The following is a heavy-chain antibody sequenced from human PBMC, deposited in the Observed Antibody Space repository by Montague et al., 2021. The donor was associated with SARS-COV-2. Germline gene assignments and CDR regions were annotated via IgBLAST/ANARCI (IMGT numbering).Heavy chain of an antibody. D-gene: IGHD1-26*01. CDR1: GFTVSSNY. Sequence: SLRLSCAASGFTVSSNYMTWVRQAPGKGLEWVGRIKSKTDGGTTDYAAPVKGRFTISRDDSKNTLYLQMNSLKTEDTAVYYCTTVSSGSRDFDYWGQGTLVTVSS. CDR2: IKSKTDGGTT. CDR3: TTVSSGSRDFDY. V-gene: IGHV3-15*01. J-gene: IGHJ4*02.